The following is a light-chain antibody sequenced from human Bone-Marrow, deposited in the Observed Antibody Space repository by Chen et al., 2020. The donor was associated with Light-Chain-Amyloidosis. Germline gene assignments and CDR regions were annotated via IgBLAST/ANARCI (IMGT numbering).Light chain of an antibody. V-gene: IGLV2-23*02. CDR2: EVT. Sequence: QSALTQPASVSGSPGQSITISCTGTSSDVGNYNLVSWYQQHPGKAPKLIVYEVTKRPSGVSTRFSGSKSGNTASLTISGLQAEDEAHYYCCSYAGLYTVVFGGGTKLSVV. CDR3: CSYAGLYTVV. CDR1: SSDVGNYNL. J-gene: IGLJ2*01.